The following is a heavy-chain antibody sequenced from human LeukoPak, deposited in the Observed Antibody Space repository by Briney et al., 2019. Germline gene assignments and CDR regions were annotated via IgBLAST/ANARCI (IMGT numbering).Heavy chain of an antibody. D-gene: IGHD5-18*01. CDR1: GFSFSDHY. CDR3: GRDPRDTAGERRTFDI. V-gene: IGHV3-21*01. CDR2: ISSRSSYI. J-gene: IGHJ3*02. Sequence: GGSLRLSCAASGFSFSDHYMDWVRQAPGKGLEWVSSISSRSSYIYYAESVKGRFTIPRDNAKNSLYLQMNSLRAEDTAVYYCGRDPRDTAGERRTFDIWGQGTMVTVSS.